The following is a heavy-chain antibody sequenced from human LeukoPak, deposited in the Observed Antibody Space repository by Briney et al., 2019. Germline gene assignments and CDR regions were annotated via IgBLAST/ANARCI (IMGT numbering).Heavy chain of an antibody. Sequence: GGSLRLSCAASGFTFSSYAMSWVRQAPGKGLAWVSYISSSSSTIYYADSVKGRFTISRDNAKNSLYLQMNSLRAEDTAVYYCARGGYCSSTSCYTHSYGMDVWGQGTTVTVSS. CDR3: ARGGYCSSTSCYTHSYGMDV. CDR2: ISSSSSTI. V-gene: IGHV3-48*01. J-gene: IGHJ6*02. D-gene: IGHD2-2*02. CDR1: GFTFSSYA.